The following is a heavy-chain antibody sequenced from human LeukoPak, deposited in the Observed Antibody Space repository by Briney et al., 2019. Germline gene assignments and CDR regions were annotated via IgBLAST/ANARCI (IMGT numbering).Heavy chain of an antibody. Sequence: GGSLRLSCAASGFTFSNYNMNWVRQAPGKGLEWVSYISSSSSTVSHADSVKGRFTISRDNAKNSLSLQMNSLRDEDTAVYYCARARGYSYGRYYNGMDVWGQGTTVTVSS. V-gene: IGHV3-48*02. CDR2: ISSSSSTV. J-gene: IGHJ6*02. D-gene: IGHD5-18*01. CDR3: ARARGYSYGRYYNGMDV. CDR1: GFTFSNYN.